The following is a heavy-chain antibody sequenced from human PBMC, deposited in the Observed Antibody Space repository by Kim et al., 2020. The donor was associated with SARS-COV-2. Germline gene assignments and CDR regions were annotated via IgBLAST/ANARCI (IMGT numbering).Heavy chain of an antibody. D-gene: IGHD3-22*01. J-gene: IGHJ4*02. CDR2: IYPGDSDA. V-gene: IGHV5-51*01. CDR1: GYSFTSYW. Sequence: GESLKISCKTSGYSFTSYWIGWVRRMPGRGLEWMGLIYPGDSDARARPSFQGQVTFSVDKSISTAYLQWSSLRASDTAMYYCARRLYSGNSGVDYWGQGTLVTVSS. CDR3: ARRLYSGNSGVDY.